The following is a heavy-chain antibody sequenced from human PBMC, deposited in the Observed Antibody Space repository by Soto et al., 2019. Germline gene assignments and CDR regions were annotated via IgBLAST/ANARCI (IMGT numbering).Heavy chain of an antibody. Sequence: SGPTLVNPTQTLTLTCTFSGFSLSTHGVGVGWIRQPAGKALEWLVLIYWDDDKRYSASLNSRLTITKDTSKNQVVLTMTNVDPVDTATYYCAHAMLYCTGGSCSTWFDSWGPGTLVTVSS. J-gene: IGHJ5*01. CDR2: IYWDDDK. CDR3: AHAMLYCTGGSCSTWFDS. V-gene: IGHV2-5*02. CDR1: GFSLSTHGVG. D-gene: IGHD2-15*01.